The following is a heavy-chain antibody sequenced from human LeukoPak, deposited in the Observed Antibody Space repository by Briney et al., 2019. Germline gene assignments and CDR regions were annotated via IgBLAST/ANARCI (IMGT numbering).Heavy chain of an antibody. CDR2: IGTAGDT. CDR1: GFTFSRYD. J-gene: IGHJ4*02. D-gene: IGHD6-19*01. CDR3: ARGGSGWYEGALDY. V-gene: IGHV3-13*01. Sequence: SGGTLRLSCAASGFTFSRYDMHWVRQATGKGLEWVSGIGTAGDTYYPGSVKGRFTISREDAKNSLYLQMSSLRAGDTAVYYCARGGSGWYEGALDYWGQGTLVTVSS.